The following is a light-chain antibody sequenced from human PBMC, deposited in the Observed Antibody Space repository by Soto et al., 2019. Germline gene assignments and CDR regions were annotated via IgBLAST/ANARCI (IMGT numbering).Light chain of an antibody. CDR3: QQYYSTLT. CDR2: CAS. CDR1: QSVLYSSNNKNY. Sequence: DIVMTQSPDSLAVSLGERATINCKSSQSVLYSSNNKNYLAWYQQKPGQPPKLLIYCASTRESGVPDRFSGSGSGTVFTLTISSLQAEDVAVYYCQQYYSTLTFGGGTKVEIK. V-gene: IGKV4-1*01. J-gene: IGKJ4*01.